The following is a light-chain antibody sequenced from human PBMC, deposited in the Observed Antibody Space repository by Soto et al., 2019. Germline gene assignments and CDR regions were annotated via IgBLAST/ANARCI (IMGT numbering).Light chain of an antibody. Sequence: EIVMTQSPATLSVSPGERATLSCRASQSVSSNLAWYQQKPGQAPRLLIYGASTRATGIPARFSGSGSGTEFTLTNSSLQSEDFAVYYCQQYNNWPPGTFGQGTKVENK. J-gene: IGKJ1*01. CDR1: QSVSSN. CDR3: QQYNNWPPGT. CDR2: GAS. V-gene: IGKV3-15*01.